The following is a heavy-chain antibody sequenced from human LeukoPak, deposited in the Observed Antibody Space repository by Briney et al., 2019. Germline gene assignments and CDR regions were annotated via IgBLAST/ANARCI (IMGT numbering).Heavy chain of an antibody. CDR1: GYTFTGYY. J-gene: IGHJ4*02. D-gene: IGHD5-24*01. V-gene: IGHV1-2*02. Sequence: ASVKVSCKASGYTFTGYYMHWVRQAPGQGLEWMGWINPNSGGTNYAQKFQGRVTMTRDTSISTAYMELSRLRSDDTAVYYCAGDEMATIMPFDYWGQGTLVTVSS. CDR3: AGDEMATIMPFDY. CDR2: INPNSGGT.